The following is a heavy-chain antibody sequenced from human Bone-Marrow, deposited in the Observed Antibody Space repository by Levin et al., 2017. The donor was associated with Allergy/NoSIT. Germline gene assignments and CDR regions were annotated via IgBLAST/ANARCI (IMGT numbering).Heavy chain of an antibody. J-gene: IGHJ4*02. CDR1: GGSISSGDYY. V-gene: IGHV4-30-4*01. CDR3: ARVGGSGSYYIY. Sequence: SETLSLTCTVSGGSISSGDYYWSWIRQPPGKGLEWIGYIYYSGSTYYNPSLKSRVTISVDTSKNQFSLKLSSVTAADTAVYYCARVGGSGSYYIYWGQGTLVTVSS. D-gene: IGHD3-10*01. CDR2: IYYSGST.